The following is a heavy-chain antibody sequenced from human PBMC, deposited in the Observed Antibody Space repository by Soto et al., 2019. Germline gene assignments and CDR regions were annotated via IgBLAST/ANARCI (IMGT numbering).Heavy chain of an antibody. CDR3: ARNIKIAAAVGPYNWFDP. CDR2: ISAYNGNT. V-gene: IGHV1-18*01. Sequence: GASVKVSCKASGYTFTSYGISWVRQAPGQGLEWMGWISAYNGNTNYAQKLQGRVTMTTDTSTSTAYMELRSLRSDDTAVYYCARNIKIAAAVGPYNWFDPWGQGTLVTVSS. D-gene: IGHD6-13*01. CDR1: GYTFTSYG. J-gene: IGHJ5*02.